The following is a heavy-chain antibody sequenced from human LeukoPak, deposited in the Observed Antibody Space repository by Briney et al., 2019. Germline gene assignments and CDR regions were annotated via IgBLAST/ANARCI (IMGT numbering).Heavy chain of an antibody. CDR2: ISYDGSNK. V-gene: IGHV3-30*03. CDR1: GFTFSSYG. J-gene: IGHJ4*02. Sequence: HPGRSLRLSCAASGFTFSSYGMHWVRQAPGKGLEWVAVISYDGSNKYYADSVKGRFTISRDNSKNTLYLQMNSLGAEDTAVYYCASRDYWGQGTLVTVSS. CDR3: ASRDY.